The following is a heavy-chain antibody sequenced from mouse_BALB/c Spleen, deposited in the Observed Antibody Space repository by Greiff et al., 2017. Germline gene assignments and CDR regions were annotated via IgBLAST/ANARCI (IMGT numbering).Heavy chain of an antibody. V-gene: IGHV2-9*02. D-gene: IGHD2-1*01. J-gene: IGHJ4*01. CDR2: IWAGGST. CDR3: ARVGNYEGAMDY. Sequence: VMLVESGPGLVAPSQSLSITCTVSGFSLTSYGVHWVRQPPGKGLEWLGVIWAGGSTNYNSALMSRLSISKDNSKSQVFLKMNSLQTDDTAMYYCARVGNYEGAMDYWGQGTSVTVSS. CDR1: GFSLTSYG.